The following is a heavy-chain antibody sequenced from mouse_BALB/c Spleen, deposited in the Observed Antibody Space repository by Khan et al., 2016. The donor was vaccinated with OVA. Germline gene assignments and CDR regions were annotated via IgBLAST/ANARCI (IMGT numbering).Heavy chain of an antibody. D-gene: IGHD4-1*01. CDR1: GYTFTDYY. Sequence: QVQLQQSGAELARPGASVKLSCKASGYTFTDYYLNWVKQRTGQGLEWIGDIYPGSGNTYYNERFKGKATLTADKSSSTASMQLSSLTSEDSAVYFCARSGTGSVAYWGQGTLVTVSA. J-gene: IGHJ3*01. CDR3: ARSGTGSVAY. V-gene: IGHV1-77*01. CDR2: IYPGSGNT.